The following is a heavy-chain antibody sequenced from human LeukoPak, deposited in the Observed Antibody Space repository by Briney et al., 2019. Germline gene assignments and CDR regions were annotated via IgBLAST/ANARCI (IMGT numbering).Heavy chain of an antibody. D-gene: IGHD2-2*02. CDR3: TRADLAPQMDIVVGPAAIRGYSGYDYHY. V-gene: IGHV3-49*04. J-gene: IGHJ4*02. CDR1: GFTFGDYA. Sequence: GVLRLSCTASGFTFGDYAMSWVRQAPGKGVEWVGFIRNKAYGGPTEYAASVKGRFTISRDDSKRIAYLQMNSLKTEDTAVYYCTRADLAPQMDIVVGPAAIRGYSGYDYHYCGQGTLVTVSS. CDR2: IRNKAYGGPT.